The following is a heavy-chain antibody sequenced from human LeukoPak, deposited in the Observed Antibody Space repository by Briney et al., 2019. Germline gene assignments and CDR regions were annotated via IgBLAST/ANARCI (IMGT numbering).Heavy chain of an antibody. CDR1: GFTFDDYA. CDR3: AKSQYYDSSGYFDY. CDR2: ISWNSGPI. V-gene: IGHV3-9*01. J-gene: IGHJ4*02. Sequence: GGSLRLSCAASGFTFDDYAMHWVRQAPGKGLEWVSGISWNSGPIGYADSVKGRFTISRDNAKNSLYLQMNSLGAEDTALYYCAKSQYYDSSGYFDYWGQGTLVTVSS. D-gene: IGHD3-22*01.